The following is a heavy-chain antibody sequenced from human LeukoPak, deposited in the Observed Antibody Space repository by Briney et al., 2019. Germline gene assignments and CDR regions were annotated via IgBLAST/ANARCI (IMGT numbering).Heavy chain of an antibody. CDR2: ISSSGSTK. CDR1: GFIFSSYE. V-gene: IGHV3-48*03. CDR3: AKDRGSGYGMDGFFDY. Sequence: GGSLRLSCAASGFIFSSYEMNWVRQAPGKGLEWVSYISSSGSTKYYADSVKGRFTISRDNSKNTLYLQMNSLRAEDTAVYYCAKDRGSGYGMDGFFDYWGQGTLVTVSS. D-gene: IGHD5-12*01. J-gene: IGHJ4*02.